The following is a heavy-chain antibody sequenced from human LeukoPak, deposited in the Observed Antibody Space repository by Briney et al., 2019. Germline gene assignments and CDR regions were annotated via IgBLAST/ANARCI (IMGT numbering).Heavy chain of an antibody. J-gene: IGHJ3*01. Sequence: PGGSLRLSCAASGFTFSYYWMGWVRQAPGKGREWVAYIKHDESEKYYVESVKGRFTISRDNAKNSLHLQMNSLRAEDTAVYYCARGYCSGGSCYRNAFDVWGQGTMVTVSS. D-gene: IGHD2-15*01. CDR3: ARGYCSGGSCYRNAFDV. V-gene: IGHV3-7*01. CDR1: GFTFSYYW. CDR2: IKHDESEK.